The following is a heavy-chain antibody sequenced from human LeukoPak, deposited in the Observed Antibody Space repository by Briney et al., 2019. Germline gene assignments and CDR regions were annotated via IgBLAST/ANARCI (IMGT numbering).Heavy chain of an antibody. J-gene: IGHJ5*02. CDR3: ARGVRQWLARPRICWFDP. Sequence: ASVKVSCKASGYTFTSYAMNWVRQAPGQGLEWMGWINTNTGNPTYAQGFTGRFVFSLDTSVSTAHLQISSLKAEDTAVYYCARGVRQWLARPRICWFDPWGQGTLVTVSS. V-gene: IGHV7-4-1*02. CDR1: GYTFTSYA. CDR2: INTNTGNP. D-gene: IGHD6-19*01.